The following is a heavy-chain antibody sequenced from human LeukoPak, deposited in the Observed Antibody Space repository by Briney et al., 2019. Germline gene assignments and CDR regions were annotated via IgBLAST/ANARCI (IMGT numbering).Heavy chain of an antibody. CDR2: INHSGST. CDR1: GGSFSGYY. V-gene: IGHV4-34*01. CDR3: ARDLSFDWFPYYFDY. D-gene: IGHD3-9*01. Sequence: SETLSLTCAVYGGSFSGYYWSWIRQPPGKGLEWIGEINHSGSTNYNPSLKSRVTISVDTSKNQFSLKVSSVTAADTAIYYCARDLSFDWFPYYFDYWGQGILDTVSS. J-gene: IGHJ4*02.